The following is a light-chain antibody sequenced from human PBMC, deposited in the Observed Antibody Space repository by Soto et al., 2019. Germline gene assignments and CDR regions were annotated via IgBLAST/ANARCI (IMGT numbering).Light chain of an antibody. CDR2: SNN. CDR1: SSNIGSNT. V-gene: IGLV1-44*01. J-gene: IGLJ2*01. Sequence: QSVLTQPPSASGTPGQRVTISCSGSSSNIGSNTVNWYQQLPGTAPKLLIYSNNQRPSGVPDRSSGSKSGTSASLAISGLQSEDEADYYCAAWDDSLHGVIFGGGTKLTVL. CDR3: AAWDDSLHGVI.